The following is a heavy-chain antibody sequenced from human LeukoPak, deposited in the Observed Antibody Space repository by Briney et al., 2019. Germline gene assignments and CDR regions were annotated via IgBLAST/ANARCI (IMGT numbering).Heavy chain of an antibody. CDR2: LYSDGNT. CDR3: ARGVEPLAANTLAY. V-gene: IGHV3-53*01. Sequence: GGSLRLSCEVSEFALDRYTMTWVRQAPGKGLEWVSVLYSDGNTKYADSVQGRFTISRDNSKNTLYLEMNSLSPDVTAVYYCARGVEPLAANTLAYWGQGTLVTVSS. D-gene: IGHD1-14*01. J-gene: IGHJ4*02. CDR1: EFALDRYT.